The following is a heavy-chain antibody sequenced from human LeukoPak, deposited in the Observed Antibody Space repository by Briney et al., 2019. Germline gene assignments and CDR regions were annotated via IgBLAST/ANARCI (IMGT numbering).Heavy chain of an antibody. J-gene: IGHJ1*01. CDR1: GDSVSSNSAT. CDR2: TYYRSKWYK. V-gene: IGHV6-1*01. Sequence: SQTPSLTCAISGDSVSSNSATWNWLRQSPSRGLEWLGRTYYRSKWYKYYAVSVKGRITINPDTSKNQFSLQLNSVTPEDTAVYYCARGPSYFQHWGQGTLVTVSS. CDR3: ARGPSYFQH.